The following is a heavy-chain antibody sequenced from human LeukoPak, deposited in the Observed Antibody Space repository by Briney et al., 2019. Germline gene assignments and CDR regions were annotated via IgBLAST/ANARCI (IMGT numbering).Heavy chain of an antibody. Sequence: GGSLRLSCAASGFVFISYGMHWVRQAPGKGLEWVAVIWFDGSNKYYADSVKGRFTISRDNSKNTLYLHMNSLGAEDTAVYYCARATSATSTPVDYWGQGSLVTVSS. CDR3: ARATSATSTPVDY. D-gene: IGHD5-12*01. CDR1: GFVFISYG. V-gene: IGHV3-33*01. J-gene: IGHJ4*02. CDR2: IWFDGSNK.